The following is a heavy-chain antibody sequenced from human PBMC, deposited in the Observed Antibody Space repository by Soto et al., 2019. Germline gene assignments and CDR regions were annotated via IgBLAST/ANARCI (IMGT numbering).Heavy chain of an antibody. V-gene: IGHV4-34*01. D-gene: IGHD2-8*02. J-gene: IGHJ4*02. CDR2: INHSGST. CDR1: GGSFGGYY. Sequence: PSETQSLPCAVFGGSFGGYYWTWIRQPPGTGLEWIGEINHSGSTNYNPSLKSRVTISVDTSKNQFSLKLTSVTAADTAVYYCARDKITGLFDYWGQGTLVTVSS. CDR3: ARDKITGLFDY.